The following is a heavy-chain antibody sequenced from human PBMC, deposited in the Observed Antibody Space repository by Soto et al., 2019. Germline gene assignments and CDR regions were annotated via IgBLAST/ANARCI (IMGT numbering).Heavy chain of an antibody. CDR3: ARGICSGGSCSSHSYYYYYPLDV. CDR1: GYTLTSYY. D-gene: IGHD2-15*01. CDR2: INPSGGST. Sequence: ASVKVSCKASGYTLTSYYIHWVRQPPGQGLEWMGIINPSGGSTTYAQKFQGRVTMTRDTSTSTVYMEVRSLRSDDTAVYYCARGICSGGSCSSHSYYYYYPLDVWGQGPTVTVSS. V-gene: IGHV1-46*01. J-gene: IGHJ6*02.